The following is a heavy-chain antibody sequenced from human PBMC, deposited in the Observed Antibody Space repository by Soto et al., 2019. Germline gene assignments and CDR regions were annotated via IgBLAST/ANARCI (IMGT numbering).Heavy chain of an antibody. J-gene: IGHJ4*02. CDR3: ASSSPFHY. CDR1: SASLSSSTYY. D-gene: IGHD6-6*01. Sequence: SETLSLTCSVSSASLSSSTYYWSWIRQPPGRGPEWIGSIYYSGNTYYKPSLKSRVSISIDTSRDQFSLKLTSVTAADTGVYYCASSSPFHYWGPGILVTVSS. CDR2: IYYSGNT. V-gene: IGHV4-39*01.